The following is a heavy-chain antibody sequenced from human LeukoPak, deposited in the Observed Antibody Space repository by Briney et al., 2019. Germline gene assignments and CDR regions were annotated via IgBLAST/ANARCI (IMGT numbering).Heavy chain of an antibody. CDR3: ARHLFYYYYYMDV. CDR2: IYHSGST. J-gene: IGHJ6*03. V-gene: IGHV4-38-2*01. CDR1: GYSISSGYY. Sequence: PSETLSLTSAVSGYSISSGYYWGWIRQPPGKGLEWIGSIYHSGSTYYNPSLKSRVTISVDTSKNQFSLKLSSVTAADTAVYYCARHLFYYYYYMDVWGKGTTVTVSS.